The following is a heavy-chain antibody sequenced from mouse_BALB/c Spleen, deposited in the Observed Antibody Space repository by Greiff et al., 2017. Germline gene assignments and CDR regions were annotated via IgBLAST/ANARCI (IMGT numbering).Heavy chain of an antibody. J-gene: IGHJ3*01. D-gene: IGHD2-14*01. CDR2: ISSGSSTI. CDR1: GFTFSSFG. Sequence: EVMLVESGGGLVQPGGSRKLSCAASGFTFSSFGMHWVRQAPEKGLEWVAYISSGSSTIYYADTVKGRFTISRDNPKNTLFLQMTSLRSEDTAMYYCASAYYRYDRAWFAYWGQGTLVTVSA. CDR3: ASAYYRYDRAWFAY. V-gene: IGHV5-17*02.